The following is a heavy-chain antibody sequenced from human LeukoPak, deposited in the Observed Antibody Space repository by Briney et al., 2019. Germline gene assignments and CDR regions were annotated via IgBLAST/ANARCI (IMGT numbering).Heavy chain of an antibody. CDR2: ISAYNGNT. J-gene: IGHJ4*02. V-gene: IGHV1-18*01. CDR3: ARSNTAMTYYYFDY. CDR1: GYTFTSYG. Sequence: ASVKVSCKASGYTFTSYGISWVRQAPGQGLEWMGWISAYNGNTNYAQKLQGRVTMTTDTSTSTAYMELRSLRSDDTAVYYCARSNTAMTYYYFDYWGQGTLVTVSS. D-gene: IGHD5-18*01.